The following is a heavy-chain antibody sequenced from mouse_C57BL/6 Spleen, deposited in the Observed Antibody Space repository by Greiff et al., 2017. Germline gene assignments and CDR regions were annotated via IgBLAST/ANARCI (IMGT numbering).Heavy chain of an antibody. J-gene: IGHJ1*03. D-gene: IGHD1-1*01. CDR3: AIGDYYGSSPSYWYFDV. CDR1: GYTFTSYW. CDR2: IHPSDSDT. Sequence: QVQLQQPGAELVKPGASVKVSCKASGYTFTSYWMHWVKQRPGQGLEWIGRIHPSDSDTNYNQKFKGKATLTVDKSSSTAYMQLSSLTSEDSAVYYCAIGDYYGSSPSYWYFDVWGTGTTVTVSS. V-gene: IGHV1-74*01.